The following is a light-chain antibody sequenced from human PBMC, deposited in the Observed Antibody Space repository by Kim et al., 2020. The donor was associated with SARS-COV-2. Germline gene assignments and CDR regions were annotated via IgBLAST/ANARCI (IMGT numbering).Light chain of an antibody. CDR3: QQYADSRT. Sequence: WSPVERAPLSCRSSQSVGSTHLACFQQKPGQAPRLLIYGASSRATGIPDRFSASWSGTDFTLSISRLEPDDCAVYYCQQYADSRTFGQGTKVDIK. CDR2: GAS. V-gene: IGKV3-20*01. J-gene: IGKJ1*01. CDR1: QSVGSTH.